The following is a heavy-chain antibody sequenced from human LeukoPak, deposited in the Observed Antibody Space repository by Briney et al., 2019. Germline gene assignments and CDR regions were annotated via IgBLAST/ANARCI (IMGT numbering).Heavy chain of an antibody. D-gene: IGHD3-10*01. V-gene: IGHV3-23*01. CDR3: AKNTLLWFGELLG. Sequence: GGSLRLSCAASGFTFSSYAMSWVRQAPGKGLEWVSAVSGSGGSTYYADSVKGRFTISRDNSKNTLYLQMNSLRAEDTAVYYCAKNTLLWFGELLGWGQGTLVTVSS. J-gene: IGHJ4*02. CDR2: VSGSGGST. CDR1: GFTFSSYA.